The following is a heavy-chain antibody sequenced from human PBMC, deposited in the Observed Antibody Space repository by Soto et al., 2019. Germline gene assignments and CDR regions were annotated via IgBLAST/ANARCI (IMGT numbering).Heavy chain of an antibody. CDR3: TTEYSSGGL. CDR2: ISSSGSTI. D-gene: IGHD6-19*01. J-gene: IGHJ4*02. V-gene: IGHV3-48*03. Sequence: GGSLRLSCAASGFTFSSYEMNWVRQAPGKGLEWVSYISSSGSTIYYADSVKGRFTISRDNAKNSLYLQMNSLKTEDTAVYYCTTEYSSGGLWGQGTLVTVSS. CDR1: GFTFSSYE.